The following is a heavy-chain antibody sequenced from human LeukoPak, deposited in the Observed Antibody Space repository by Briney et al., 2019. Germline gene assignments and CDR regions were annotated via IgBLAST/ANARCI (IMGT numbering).Heavy chain of an antibody. J-gene: IGHJ6*02. V-gene: IGHV3-15*01. Sequence: GGSLRLSCAASGFTFSSYEMNWVRQAPGKGLEWVGRSKRKIDGGTTEYAATVQGRFIISRDDSRNTLSLQMYSLKIEDTAVYYCTSDTLTTSDYGIDVWGQGTTVTVSS. D-gene: IGHD2/OR15-2a*01. CDR1: GFTFSSYE. CDR3: TSDTLTTSDYGIDV. CDR2: SKRKIDGGTT.